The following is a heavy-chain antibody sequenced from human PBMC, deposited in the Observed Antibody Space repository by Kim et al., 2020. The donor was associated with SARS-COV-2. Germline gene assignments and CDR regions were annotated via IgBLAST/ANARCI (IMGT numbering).Heavy chain of an antibody. CDR1: GFSFSSYA. J-gene: IGHJ4*02. CDR3: GKRQDLDQGGVAIDH. D-gene: IGHD3-16*01. Sequence: GGSLRLSCAASGFSFSSYAMHWVRQAPGKGLEWVAYISYDGSDDYYGDSVKGRFTVSRDNSRNTVFLQINSPRIEDTAVYYCGKRQDLDQGGVAIDHWGQGTLVTVSS. V-gene: IGHV3-30*18. CDR2: ISYDGSDD.